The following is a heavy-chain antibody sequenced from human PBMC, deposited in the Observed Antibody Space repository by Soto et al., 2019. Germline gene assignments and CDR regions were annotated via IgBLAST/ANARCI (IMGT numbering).Heavy chain of an antibody. Sequence: ASVKVSCKTSGYTFTSYGISWVRQAPGQGLEWMGWISAYNGNTNYAQKFQGRVTMTTDTSTSTAYMELRSLRSDDTAIYYCAKDEGACSGGSCYPQKTRWFDPWGQATLVTVS. CDR2: ISAYNGNT. CDR3: AKDEGACSGGSCYPQKTRWFDP. D-gene: IGHD2-15*01. J-gene: IGHJ5*02. V-gene: IGHV1-18*01. CDR1: GYTFTSYG.